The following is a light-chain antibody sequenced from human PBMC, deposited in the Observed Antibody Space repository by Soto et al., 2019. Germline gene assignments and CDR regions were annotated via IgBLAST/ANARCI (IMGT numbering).Light chain of an antibody. CDR1: SSNIGAGFH. V-gene: IGLV1-40*01. CDR2: SNS. Sequence: QAVVTQPPSVSGAPGQRVTISCTGSSSNIGAGFHVHWYQQLPGTAPKLLIYSNSNRPSGVPDRFSGSKSGTSASLAITGLQAEDEADYYCQSYDSRLLVVVFGGGTKVTVL. J-gene: IGLJ2*01. CDR3: QSYDSRLLVVV.